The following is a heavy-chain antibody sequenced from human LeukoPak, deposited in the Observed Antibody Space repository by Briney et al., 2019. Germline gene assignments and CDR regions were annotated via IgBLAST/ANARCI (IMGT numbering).Heavy chain of an antibody. CDR3: ASASSHGFEY. CDR1: GIMFNTYQ. J-gene: IGHJ4*02. Sequence: PGGSLTLSCLVSGIMFNTYQMTWVRQAPGNGLEGVSYISDTGSINNADSVKGRFNISRDNSKNSLYLQMNSLRVEDTAVYYCASASSHGFEYWGQGTLVTVSS. CDR2: ISDTGSI. V-gene: IGHV3-48*03. D-gene: IGHD2-2*01.